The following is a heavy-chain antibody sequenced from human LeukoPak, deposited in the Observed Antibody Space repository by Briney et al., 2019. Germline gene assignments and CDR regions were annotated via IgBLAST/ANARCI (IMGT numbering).Heavy chain of an antibody. V-gene: IGHV1-69*13. CDR2: IIPIFGTA. CDR1: DYTFISYG. D-gene: IGHD6-19*01. Sequence: SVKVSCKASDYTFISYGISWVRQAPGQGLEWMGGIIPIFGTANYAQKFQGRVTITADGSTSTAYMELSSLRSEDTAVYYCARVAVAGQYYYYGMDVWGQGTTVTVSS. CDR3: ARVAVAGQYYYYGMDV. J-gene: IGHJ6*02.